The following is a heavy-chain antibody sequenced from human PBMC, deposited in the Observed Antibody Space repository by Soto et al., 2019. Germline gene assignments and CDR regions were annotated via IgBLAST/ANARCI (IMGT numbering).Heavy chain of an antibody. V-gene: IGHV3-15*01. CDR2: IKSKTDGGTT. D-gene: IGHD1-26*01. Sequence: VPLVESGGGLVKPGGSLRLSCAASGFTFIDAWMNWVRQAPGKGLEWVGRIKSKTDGGTTDYAAPVKGRFTISRDDLKNTLYLHMNTLKIEDTGVYYCGREGAWGQGTLVTVSS. J-gene: IGHJ4*02. CDR1: GFTFIDAW. CDR3: GREGA.